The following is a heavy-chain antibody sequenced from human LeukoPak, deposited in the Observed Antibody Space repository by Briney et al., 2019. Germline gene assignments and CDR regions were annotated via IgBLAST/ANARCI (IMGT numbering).Heavy chain of an antibody. Sequence: GGSLRLSCAASGFTLSSYAMSWVRQAPGRGLEWVSAISGSGGNTYYADFVKGRFTISRDNSRNTLYLQMNSLRAEDTAVYYCAKDLGMGGGSCFHYWGQGTLVTVSS. CDR1: GFTLSSYA. CDR2: ISGSGGNT. V-gene: IGHV3-23*01. J-gene: IGHJ4*02. D-gene: IGHD2-15*01. CDR3: AKDLGMGGGSCFHY.